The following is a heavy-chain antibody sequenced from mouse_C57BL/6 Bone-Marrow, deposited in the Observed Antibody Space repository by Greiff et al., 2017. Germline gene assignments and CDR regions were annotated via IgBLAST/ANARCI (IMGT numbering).Heavy chain of an antibody. Sequence: EVHLVESGGDLVKPGGSLKLSCAASGFTFSSYGMSWVRQTPDKRLEWVATISSGGIYTYYPDSVKGRFTISRDNAKNTLYLQMSRLKSEDTAMYYCARVGYGKGGYLDYWGQGTTLTVSS. CDR2: ISSGGIYT. J-gene: IGHJ2*01. CDR1: GFTFSSYG. V-gene: IGHV5-6*01. D-gene: IGHD2-1*01. CDR3: ARVGYGKGGYLDY.